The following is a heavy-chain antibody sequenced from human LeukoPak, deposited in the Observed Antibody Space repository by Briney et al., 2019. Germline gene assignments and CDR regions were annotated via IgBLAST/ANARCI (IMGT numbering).Heavy chain of an antibody. V-gene: IGHV5-51*01. CDR2: IYPGDSDT. CDR1: GHSFISYW. D-gene: IGHD3-22*01. CDR3: ARPLTYYYDSSGPYGMDV. J-gene: IGHJ6*02. Sequence: GESLKISCKGSGHSFISYWIGWVRQMPGKGLEWMGIIYPGDSDTRYSPSFQGQVTISADKSISTAYLQWSSLKASDTAMYYCARPLTYYYDSSGPYGMDVWGQGTTVTVSS.